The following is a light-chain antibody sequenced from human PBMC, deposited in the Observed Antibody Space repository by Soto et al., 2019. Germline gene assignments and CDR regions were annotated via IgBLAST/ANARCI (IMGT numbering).Light chain of an antibody. Sequence: QSVLTQPPSASGTPGQRFTISCSGRNSNIGTNTVAWYQQFPGTAPKLLIYNNSQRPSGVPDRFSGSKSGTSASLAISGLQSEDEADYYCAAWDDSLNGVLIGGGTKLTVL. CDR2: NNS. J-gene: IGLJ2*01. CDR3: AAWDDSLNGVL. V-gene: IGLV1-44*01. CDR1: NSNIGTNT.